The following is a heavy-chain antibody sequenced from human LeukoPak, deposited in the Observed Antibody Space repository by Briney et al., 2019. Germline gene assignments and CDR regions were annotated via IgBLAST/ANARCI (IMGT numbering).Heavy chain of an antibody. CDR2: IYYSGST. CDR1: GGSISSGGYY. CDR3: ATREMTTVTTFDY. Sequence: PSQTLSLTCTVSGGSISSGGYYWSWIRQHPGKGLEWIGYIYYSGSTYYNPSLKSRVTISVDTSKNQFSLKLSSVAAADTAVYYCATREMTTVTTFDYWGQGTLVTVSS. D-gene: IGHD4-17*01. J-gene: IGHJ4*02. V-gene: IGHV4-31*03.